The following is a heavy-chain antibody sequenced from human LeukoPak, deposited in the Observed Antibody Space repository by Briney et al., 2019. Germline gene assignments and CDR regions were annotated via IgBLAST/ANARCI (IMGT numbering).Heavy chain of an antibody. Sequence: AAVKVSCKASGCTFTSYGSSWVRQAAGQGLEWMGWISACNGKTNYVQKLQGRVTMSTDTSTSTAYMELRSLRSDDTAVYYCARSHHYYDSSSYYLHRPTCDAFDIWGQGTMVTVSS. CDR2: ISACNGKT. CDR1: GCTFTSYG. CDR3: ARSHHYYDSSSYYLHRPTCDAFDI. V-gene: IGHV1-18*01. D-gene: IGHD3-22*01. J-gene: IGHJ3*02.